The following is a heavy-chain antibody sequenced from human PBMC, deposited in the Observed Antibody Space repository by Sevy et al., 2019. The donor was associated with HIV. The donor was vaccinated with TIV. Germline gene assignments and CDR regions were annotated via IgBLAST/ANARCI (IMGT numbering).Heavy chain of an antibody. CDR2: ISGSGGNT. D-gene: IGHD3-22*01. J-gene: IGHJ3*02. Sequence: GGSLRLSCAASGFTFSSYAMNWVRQAPGKGLEWVSTISGSGGNTYYGDSVKGRFTISRDNSKNTVYLQMSSLRAEDTALYYCAKDRYDGSGYYPEGAFDIWGQGTKVTVSS. CDR3: AKDRYDGSGYYPEGAFDI. CDR1: GFTFSSYA. V-gene: IGHV3-23*01.